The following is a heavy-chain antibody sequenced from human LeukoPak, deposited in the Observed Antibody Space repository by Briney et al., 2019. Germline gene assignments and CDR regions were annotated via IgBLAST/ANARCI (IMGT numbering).Heavy chain of an antibody. CDR3: VKNPHGDYVHWFDP. Sequence: GGSLRLSCSASGFTFSSYAMHWVRQAPGKGLEYVSAISSNGGSTYYADSVKGRFTISRDNSKNTLYLQTSSLRAEDTAVYYCVKNPHGDYVHWFDPWGQGTLVTVSS. CDR2: ISSNGGST. J-gene: IGHJ5*02. D-gene: IGHD4-17*01. V-gene: IGHV3-64D*06. CDR1: GFTFSSYA.